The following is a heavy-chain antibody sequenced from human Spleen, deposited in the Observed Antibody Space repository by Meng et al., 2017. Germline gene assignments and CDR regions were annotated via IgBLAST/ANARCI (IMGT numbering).Heavy chain of an antibody. CDR1: GGSVSSGSYY. CDR2: IYYSGST. J-gene: IGHJ6*02. Sequence: SETLSLTCTVSGGSVSSGSYYWSWIRQPPGKGLEWIGYIYYSGSTNYNPSLKSRVTISVDTSKNQFSLKLGSVTAADTAVYYCARDSYGDYVRIWDYYYYGMDVWGQGTTVTVSS. D-gene: IGHD4-17*01. V-gene: IGHV4-61*01. CDR3: ARDSYGDYVRIWDYYYYGMDV.